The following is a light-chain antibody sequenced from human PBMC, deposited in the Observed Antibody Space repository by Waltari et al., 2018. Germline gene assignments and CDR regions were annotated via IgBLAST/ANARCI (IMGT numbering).Light chain of an antibody. CDR1: QGISTY. V-gene: IGKV1-17*01. CDR2: AAS. J-gene: IGKJ1*01. Sequence: DIQMTQSPSSFSASAGDRVTITCRASQGISTYLNWYQQKPGKAPKRLIYAASSLESGVPSRFSGSGSGTDFTLTISSLQPEDFATYYCLQYNSNPWTFGQGTKVEIK. CDR3: LQYNSNPWT.